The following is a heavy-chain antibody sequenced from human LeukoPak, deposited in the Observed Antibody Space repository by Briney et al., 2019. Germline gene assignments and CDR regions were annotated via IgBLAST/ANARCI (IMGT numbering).Heavy chain of an antibody. CDR1: GGSIGSGDYY. D-gene: IGHD1-26*01. V-gene: IGHV4-30-4*01. J-gene: IGHJ4*02. Sequence: SETLSLTCTVSGGSIGSGDYYWSWIRQPPGKVLVWIGYIYYSGSTYYNPSLKSRVTISVDTSKNQFSLKLSSVTAADTAVYYCARDSPTAFFFDYWGQGTLVTVSS. CDR3: ARDSPTAFFFDY. CDR2: IYYSGST.